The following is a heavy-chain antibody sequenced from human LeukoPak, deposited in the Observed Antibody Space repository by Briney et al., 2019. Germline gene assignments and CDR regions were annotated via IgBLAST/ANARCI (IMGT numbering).Heavy chain of an antibody. V-gene: IGHV1-8*03. J-gene: IGHJ6*03. Sequence: ASVKVSCKASGYTFTSYAMNWVRQAPGQGLEWMGWMNPNSGNTGYAQKFQGRVTITRNTSISTAYMELSSLRSEDTAVYYCARSPPYYDFWSAPPDYMDVWGKGTTVTVSS. D-gene: IGHD3-3*01. CDR1: GYTFTSYA. CDR2: MNPNSGNT. CDR3: ARSPPYYDFWSAPPDYMDV.